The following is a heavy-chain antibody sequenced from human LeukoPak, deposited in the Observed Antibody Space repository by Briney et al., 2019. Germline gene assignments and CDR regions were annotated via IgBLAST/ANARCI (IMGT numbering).Heavy chain of an antibody. D-gene: IGHD3-3*01. CDR1: GASISSYC. CDR2: IYYSGST. J-gene: IGHJ5*02. CDR3: ASRSSIWSGYQDTLSYRQS. Sequence: PSETLSLTCTVSGASISSYCWSWIRQPPGKRLEWIGHIYYSGSTNYNPSLKSRVTISVDTSKNQFSLKLSSVTAADTAVYYCASRSSIWSGYQDTLSYRQSWGQGTLVTVSS. V-gene: IGHV4-59*01.